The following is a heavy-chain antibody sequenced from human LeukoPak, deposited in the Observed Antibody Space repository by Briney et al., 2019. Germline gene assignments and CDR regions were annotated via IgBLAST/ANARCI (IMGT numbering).Heavy chain of an antibody. D-gene: IGHD5-24*01. CDR1: GFTFSSYG. V-gene: IGHV3-33*06. CDR3: AKGRDGYSLDY. CDR2: IWYDGGNK. J-gene: IGHJ4*02. Sequence: GGSLRLSCAASGFTFSSYGMHWVRQAPGKGLEWGAVIWYDGGNKYYADSVKGRFTISRDNSKNTLYLQMNSLRAEDTAVYYCAKGRDGYSLDYWGQGTLVTVSS.